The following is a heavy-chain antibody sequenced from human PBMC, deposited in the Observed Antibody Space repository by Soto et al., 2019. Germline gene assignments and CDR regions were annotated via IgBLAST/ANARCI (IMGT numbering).Heavy chain of an antibody. CDR2: ISYDGSNK. D-gene: IGHD1-7*01. CDR3: AILSSWNYGDAAFDI. Sequence: GGSLRLSCAASGFTFSSYGMHWVRQAPGKGLEWVAVISYDGSNKYYADSVKGRFTISRDNSKNTLYLQMNSLRAEDTAVYYCAILSSWNYGDAAFDIWGQGTMVTVSS. J-gene: IGHJ3*02. V-gene: IGHV3-30*03. CDR1: GFTFSSYG.